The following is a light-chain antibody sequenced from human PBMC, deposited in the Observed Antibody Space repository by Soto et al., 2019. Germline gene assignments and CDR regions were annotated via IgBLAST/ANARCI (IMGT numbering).Light chain of an antibody. Sequence: QSVLTQPASGSGSPGQSITISCTGTSSDVGSYNLVSWYQQHPGKAPKLMIYEVSKRPSGVSNRFSGSKSGNTASLTISGLQAEDETDYYCCSYAGSIYVFGTGTKVTVL. CDR3: CSYAGSIYV. J-gene: IGLJ1*01. CDR1: SSDVGSYNL. V-gene: IGLV2-23*02. CDR2: EVS.